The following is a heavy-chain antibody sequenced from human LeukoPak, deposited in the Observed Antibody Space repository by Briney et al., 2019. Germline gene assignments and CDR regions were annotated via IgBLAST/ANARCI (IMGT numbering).Heavy chain of an antibody. V-gene: IGHV3-21*06. D-gene: IGHD3-10*01. CDR3: ARKMYYIPEY. CDR2: IGGTSAYI. J-gene: IGHJ4*02. Sequence: PGGSLRLSCAASGFTFSGYTMNWVRQAPGKGLEWVSSIGGTSAYIYYADSVKGRFTISRDNAKNSLYLQMNSLGVEDTAVYYCARKMYYIPEYWGQGTLVTVSS. CDR1: GFTFSGYT.